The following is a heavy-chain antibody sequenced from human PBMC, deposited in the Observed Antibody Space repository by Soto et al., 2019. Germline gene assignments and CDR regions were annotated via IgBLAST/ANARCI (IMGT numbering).Heavy chain of an antibody. D-gene: IGHD2-2*01. J-gene: IGHJ6*02. CDR1: GFTFDDYT. CDR2: ISWDGGST. V-gene: IGHV3-43*01. CDR3: AKARINCSSTSCHEKGYYYYGMDV. Sequence: GGSLRLSCAASGFTFDDYTMHWVRQAPGKGLEWVSLISWDGGSTYYADSVKGRFTISRDNSKNSLYLQMNSLRTEDTALYYCAKARINCSSTSCHEKGYYYYGMDVWGQGTTVTVSS.